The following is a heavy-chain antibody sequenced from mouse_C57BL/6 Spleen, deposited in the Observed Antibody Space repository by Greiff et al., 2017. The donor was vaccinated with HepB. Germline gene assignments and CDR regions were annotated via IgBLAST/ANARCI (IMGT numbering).Heavy chain of an antibody. CDR1: GFTFSSYA. V-gene: IGHV5-4*01. D-gene: IGHD3-2*02. CDR2: ISDGGSYT. J-gene: IGHJ2*01. Sequence: EVNVVESGGGLVKPGGSLKLSCAASGFTFSSYAMSWVRQTPEKRLEWVATISDGGSYTYYPDNVKGRFTIARDNAKNHLYLQRSHLKSEDTAMYYCAREGGSGYVHYFDYWGQGTTLTVSS. CDR3: AREGGSGYVHYFDY.